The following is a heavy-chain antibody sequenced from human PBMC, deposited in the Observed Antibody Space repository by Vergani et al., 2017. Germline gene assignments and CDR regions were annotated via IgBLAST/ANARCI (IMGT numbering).Heavy chain of an antibody. Sequence: QVQLQESGPGLVKPSETLSLTCTVSGGSISSGDYYWSWIRQPPGKGLEWIGYIYYSGSTYYNPSLKSRVTISVDTSKNQFSLKLSSVTAADTAVYYCARVNDYGDNWFDPWGQGTLVTVSS. CDR2: IYYSGST. V-gene: IGHV4-30-4*08. J-gene: IGHJ5*02. CDR1: GGSISSGDYY. D-gene: IGHD4-17*01. CDR3: ARVNDYGDNWFDP.